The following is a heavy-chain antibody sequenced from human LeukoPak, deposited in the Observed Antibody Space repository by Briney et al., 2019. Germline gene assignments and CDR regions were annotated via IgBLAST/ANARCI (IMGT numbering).Heavy chain of an antibody. CDR3: AREPRGIVGATD. D-gene: IGHD1-26*01. CDR1: GGSISSGGYY. V-gene: IGHV4-30-2*01. Sequence: SETLSLTCTVSGGSISSGGYYWSWLRQPPGKGLEWIGYIYHSGSTYYNPSLKSRVTISVDRSKNQFSLKLSSVTAADTAVYYCAREPRGIVGATDWGQGTLVTASS. J-gene: IGHJ4*02. CDR2: IYHSGST.